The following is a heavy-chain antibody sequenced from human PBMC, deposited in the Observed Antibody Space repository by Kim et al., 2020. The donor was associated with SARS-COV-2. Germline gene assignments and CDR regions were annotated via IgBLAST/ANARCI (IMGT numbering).Heavy chain of an antibody. CDR2: IYYSWGT. V-gene: IGHV4-59*01. Sequence: SETLSLTCSVSGGSISSSYWSWFRQPPGKGLECIGYIYYSWGTKYNPSLEGRVTISLDTSKNHFSLKLTSVTAADTAVYYCVKDTGDGYGYNLDYWGQGILVTVSS. D-gene: IGHD5-18*01. CDR3: VKDTGDGYGYNLDY. J-gene: IGHJ4*02. CDR1: GGSISSSY.